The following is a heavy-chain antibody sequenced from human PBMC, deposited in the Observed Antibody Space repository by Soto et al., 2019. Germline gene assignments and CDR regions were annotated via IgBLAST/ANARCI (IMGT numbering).Heavy chain of an antibody. CDR2: ISPSSTYI. CDR1: GLNFEKCS. J-gene: IGHJ4*02. V-gene: IGHV3-21*04. CDR3: ATDTGDIEVVPATT. Sequence: GXLRLSCAASGLNFEKCSMNWVRQPPGKGPEWLASISPSSTYIRYADSVKGRFTISRGNARNSLSLQMMNLRADDTAIYYCATDTGDIEVVPATTWGQGTLVTVSS. D-gene: IGHD2-15*01.